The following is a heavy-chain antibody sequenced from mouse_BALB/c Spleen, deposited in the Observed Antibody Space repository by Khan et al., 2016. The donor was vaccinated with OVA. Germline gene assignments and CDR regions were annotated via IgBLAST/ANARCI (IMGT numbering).Heavy chain of an antibody. CDR2: INSNGGST. CDR3: ARMARTIN. Sequence: DVRLVESGGGLVQPGGSLKLSCAASGFTFSSYGMSWVRQTPDKRLEWVATINSNGGSTYYPDSVKGRFTISRDNAKNTLYLQMSSLKSEDTAMYYCARMARTINWGQGTTLTVSS. V-gene: IGHV5-6-3*01. J-gene: IGHJ2*01. CDR1: GFTFSSYG.